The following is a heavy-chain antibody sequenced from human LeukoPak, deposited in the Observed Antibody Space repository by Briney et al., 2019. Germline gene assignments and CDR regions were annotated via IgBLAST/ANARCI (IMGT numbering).Heavy chain of an antibody. J-gene: IGHJ6*03. V-gene: IGHV5-51*01. CDR3: ARIEYSSSSHFYYYYYYMDV. Sequence: GESLKISCKGSGYSFTSYWIGWVRQMPGKGLEWIGIIYPGDSDTRYSPSFQGQVTISADKSISTAYLQWSSLKASDTAMYYCARIEYSSSSHFYYYYYYMDVWGKGTTVTVSS. CDR1: GYSFTSYW. CDR2: IYPGDSDT. D-gene: IGHD6-6*01.